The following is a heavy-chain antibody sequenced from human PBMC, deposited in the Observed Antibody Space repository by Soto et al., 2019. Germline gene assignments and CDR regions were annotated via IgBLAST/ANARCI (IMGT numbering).Heavy chain of an antibody. D-gene: IGHD2-8*01. Sequence: ASVKVSCKASGSSITDYHIHWVRQAPGQGLEWLGRIKPKRGGTSTAQKFQGWVTMTTDTSISTASMELTRLTSDDTAIYYCARGDSTDCSNGVCSFFYNHDMDVWGQGTTVTVSS. CDR2: IKPKRGGT. CDR1: GSSITDYH. V-gene: IGHV1-2*04. CDR3: ARGDSTDCSNGVCSFFYNHDMDV. J-gene: IGHJ6*02.